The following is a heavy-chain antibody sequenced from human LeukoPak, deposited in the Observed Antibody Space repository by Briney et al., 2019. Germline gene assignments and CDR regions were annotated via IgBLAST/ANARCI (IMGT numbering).Heavy chain of an antibody. CDR1: GVSISSSSYY. CDR3: ARGFGSSWYYYYYYMDV. J-gene: IGHJ6*03. V-gene: IGHV4-39*07. Sequence: SETLSLTCTVSGVSISSSSYYWGRIRQPPGKGLEWIGSIYYSGSNYYNSSLKSRVTISVDTSKNQFSLKLSSVTAADTAVYYCARGFGSSWYYYYYYMDVWGKGTTVTVSS. CDR2: IYYSGSN. D-gene: IGHD6-13*01.